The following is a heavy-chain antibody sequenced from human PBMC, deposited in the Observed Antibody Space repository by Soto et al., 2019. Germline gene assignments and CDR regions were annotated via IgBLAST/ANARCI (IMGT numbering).Heavy chain of an antibody. V-gene: IGHV3-74*01. J-gene: IGHJ4*02. Sequence: EVQLAESGGGLVQPGGSLRLSCAASGFTFNSYWMHWVRQVPGKGLVWVSRINNDGSTTNYADSVKGRFTISRDNARNTVYLQMNSLRADETAVYFCVRGVIAANCFEYWGQGTMVIVSS. D-gene: IGHD2-15*01. CDR3: VRGVIAANCFEY. CDR1: GFTFNSYW. CDR2: INNDGSTT.